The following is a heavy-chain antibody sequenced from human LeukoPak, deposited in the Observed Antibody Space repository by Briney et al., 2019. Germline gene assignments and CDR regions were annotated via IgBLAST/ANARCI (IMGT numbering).Heavy chain of an antibody. CDR3: ARGMYDSSGIDY. V-gene: IGHV1-3*01. D-gene: IGHD3-22*01. Sequence: ASVKVSFKASGYTFTSYAMHWVRQAPGQRLEWMGWINAGNGNTKYSQKFQGRVTITRDTSASTAYMELSSLRSEDTAVYYCARGMYDSSGIDYWGQGTLVTVSS. CDR1: GYTFTSYA. CDR2: INAGNGNT. J-gene: IGHJ4*02.